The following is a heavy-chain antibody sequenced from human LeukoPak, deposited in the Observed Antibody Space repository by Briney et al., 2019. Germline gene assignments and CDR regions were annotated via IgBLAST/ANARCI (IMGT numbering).Heavy chain of an antibody. CDR3: VRDFLGESGAGGY. CDR2: ISPSGNSK. V-gene: IGHV3-21*01. J-gene: IGHJ4*02. CDR1: TFTFSSNT. D-gene: IGHD3-10*01. Sequence: GGSLRLSCATSTFTFSSNTMNWVRQAPGKGLEWVSSISPSGNSKYHADSVKGRFTISRDNAENSLYMQMNSLRAEDTGVYYCVRDFLGESGAGGYWGQGTLVTVSS.